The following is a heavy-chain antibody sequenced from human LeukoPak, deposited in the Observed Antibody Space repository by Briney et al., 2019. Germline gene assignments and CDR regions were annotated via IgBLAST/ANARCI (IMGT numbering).Heavy chain of an antibody. CDR2: ISGSCGST. CDR3: FRPFRRRDGYNLDYFDY. CDR1: GFTFSSYA. J-gene: IGHJ4*02. D-gene: IGHD5-24*01. Sequence: PGGSLRLSCAASGFTFSSYAMSGVRPAPGKGLEWVSAISGSCGSTYYADSVKGRYTISRDNSKNTLYLQMNSLRAEDTAVYYCFRPFRRRDGYNLDYFDYWGQGTLVTVSS. V-gene: IGHV3-23*01.